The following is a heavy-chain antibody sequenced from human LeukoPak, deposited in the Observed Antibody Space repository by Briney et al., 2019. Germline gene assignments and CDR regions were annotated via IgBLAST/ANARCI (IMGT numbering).Heavy chain of an antibody. V-gene: IGHV6-1*01. CDR3: AGEKGASASGWYFFDY. CDR1: GDSVSSKNAA. D-gene: IGHD6-19*01. Sequence: SPTLSLTFAISGDSVSSKNAAWNWIRQSPSRGLEWLGSTYYRTKWFYDYAVSVKSRIIINPDTSKNQFSLQLNSVTHEDTAVYCCAGEKGASASGWYFFDYWGQGTLVTVSS. CDR2: TYYRTKWFY. J-gene: IGHJ4*02.